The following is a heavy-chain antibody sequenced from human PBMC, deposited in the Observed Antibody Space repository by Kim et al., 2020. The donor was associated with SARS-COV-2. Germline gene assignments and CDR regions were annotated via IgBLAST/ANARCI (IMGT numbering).Heavy chain of an antibody. CDR3: ARAVTIFGVVIGCFAY. V-gene: IGHV4-31*03. J-gene: IGHJ4*02. Sequence: SETLSLTCTVSGGSISSGGYYWSWIRPPPGKGLEWIGYIYYSGSTYYNPSLKSRGTLSVDTSKNQFSLKLSSVTAADTAVYYCARAVTIFGVVIGCFAYWGQGTLVTVSS. CDR2: IYYSGST. CDR1: GGSISSGGYY. D-gene: IGHD3-3*01.